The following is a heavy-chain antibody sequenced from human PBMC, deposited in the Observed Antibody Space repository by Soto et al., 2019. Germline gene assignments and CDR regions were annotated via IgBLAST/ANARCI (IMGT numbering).Heavy chain of an antibody. J-gene: IGHJ4*02. CDR1: GGAISGSNW. CDR2: VYHIGTT. D-gene: IGHD3-10*01. V-gene: IGHV4-4*02. CDR3: ARGPSGDKVDY. Sequence: SETLSLTCAVSGGAISGSNWWTWVRQPPGKGLEWIGEVYHIGTTNYNPSLRSRVTISIDKSKNQFSLKLSSVTAADTAVYYCARGPSGDKVDYWGQGTLVTVSS.